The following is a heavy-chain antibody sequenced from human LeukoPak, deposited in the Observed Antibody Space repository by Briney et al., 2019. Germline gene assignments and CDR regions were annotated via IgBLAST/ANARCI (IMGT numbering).Heavy chain of an antibody. D-gene: IGHD3-10*01. CDR3: AKDQRFGELFLNFDY. V-gene: IGHV3-23*01. CDR1: GFTFSSYA. Sequence: PGGSLRLSCAASGFTFSSYAMSWVRQAPGKGLEWVSAISGSGGSTYYADSMKGRFTISRDNSKNTLYLQMNSLRAEDTAVYYCAKDQRFGELFLNFDYWGQGTLVTVSS. CDR2: ISGSGGST. J-gene: IGHJ4*02.